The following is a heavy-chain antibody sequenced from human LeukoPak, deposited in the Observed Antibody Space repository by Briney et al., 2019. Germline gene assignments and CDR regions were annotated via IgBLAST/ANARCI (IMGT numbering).Heavy chain of an antibody. CDR1: GFTVSSNY. J-gene: IGHJ4*02. Sequence: GGSLRLSCAASGFTVSSNYMSWVRQAPGKGLEWVSVIYSGGSTYYADSVKGRFTISRDNSKNTLYLQMNSLRAEDTAVYYCAREVDSGSYRPSYYFDYWGQGTLVTVSS. D-gene: IGHD1-26*01. V-gene: IGHV3-53*01. CDR2: IYSGGST. CDR3: AREVDSGSYRPSYYFDY.